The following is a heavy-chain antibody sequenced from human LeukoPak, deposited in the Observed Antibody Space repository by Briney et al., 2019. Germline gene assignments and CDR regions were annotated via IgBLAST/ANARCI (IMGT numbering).Heavy chain of an antibody. V-gene: IGHV3-30*02. Sequence: SCKASGFPFNNYGMHWVRQAPGKGLEWVTFVRYDGSNKYYADSVKGRFTISRDNSNNTLYLQMNSLRTEDTAVYYCAKGPWPNWGFTPGFPDYWGQGTLVTVSS. J-gene: IGHJ4*02. CDR3: AKGPWPNWGFTPGFPDY. CDR2: VRYDGSNK. D-gene: IGHD7-27*01. CDR1: GFPFNNYG.